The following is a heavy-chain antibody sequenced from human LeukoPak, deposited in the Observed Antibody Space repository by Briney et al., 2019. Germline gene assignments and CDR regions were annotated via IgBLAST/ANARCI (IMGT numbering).Heavy chain of an antibody. V-gene: IGHV1-18*01. J-gene: IGHJ4*02. CDR2: ISTYNGNT. CDR1: GYTFTSYG. Sequence: EASVKVSCKASGYTFTSYGISWVRQAPGQGLEWMGWISTYNGNTNYAQKLQGRVTMTTDTSTSTAYMELRSLRSDDTAVYYCARDIGSSNWYGSDYWGQGTLVTVSS. D-gene: IGHD6-13*01. CDR3: ARDIGSSNWYGSDY.